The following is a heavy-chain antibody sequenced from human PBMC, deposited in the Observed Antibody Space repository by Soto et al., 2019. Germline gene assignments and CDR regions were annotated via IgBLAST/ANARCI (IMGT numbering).Heavy chain of an antibody. CDR3: ARTRDEPVFYAY. V-gene: IGHV4-39*01. D-gene: IGHD3-16*01. Sequence: PSETLSLTCSVSGDSISISSYYWGWVRQPPGKGLEWIGSIHYSGSTHYNPSLQSRVTISGDASKKQFSLKLGSVTAADTAMYYCARTRDEPVFYAYWGRRNLVIGSA. J-gene: IGHJ4*02. CDR1: GDSISISSYY. CDR2: IHYSGST.